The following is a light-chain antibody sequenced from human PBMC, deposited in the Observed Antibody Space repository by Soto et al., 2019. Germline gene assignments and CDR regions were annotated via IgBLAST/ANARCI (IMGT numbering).Light chain of an antibody. Sequence: EIVMLQSPATLSLSPGERATLSCMASQSVDSNLHWYQQKPGQPPRLLIYLASARATAVPARSSGSGSGTDVTHTVTTSPPGDFAVYYCQQYKNYRPTYNCGQGTQLEI. V-gene: IGKV3D-15*02. CDR2: LAS. CDR1: QSVDSN. CDR3: QQYKNYRPTYN. J-gene: IGKJ2*01.